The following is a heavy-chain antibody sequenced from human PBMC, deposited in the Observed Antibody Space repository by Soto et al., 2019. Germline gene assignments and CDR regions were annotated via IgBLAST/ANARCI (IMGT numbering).Heavy chain of an antibody. CDR1: GFTFSSYA. Sequence: GGSLRLSCAASGFTFSSYALSWVRQAPGQGVEWVSDISGSGGSTYYADSVKGRFTISRDKSKNTLYLQLNSLRAEDTDVYYRAKNDPDERSSGLFDYWGQGTLVTVS. V-gene: IGHV3-23*01. J-gene: IGHJ4*02. D-gene: IGHD3-22*01. CDR2: ISGSGGST. CDR3: AKNDPDERSSGLFDY.